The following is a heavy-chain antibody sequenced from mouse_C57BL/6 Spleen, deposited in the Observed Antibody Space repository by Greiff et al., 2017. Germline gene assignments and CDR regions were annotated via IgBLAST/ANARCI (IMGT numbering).Heavy chain of an antibody. V-gene: IGHV1-74*01. CDR2: IHPSDSDT. CDR1: GYTFTSYW. D-gene: IGHD3-2*02. Sequence: QVQLQQSGAELVKPGASVKVSCKASGYTFTSYWMHWVKQRPGQGLEWIGRIHPSDSDTNYNQKFKGKATLTVDKSSSTAYIQLSSLTSEDSAVYYGAIRDSSGYKDYWGQGTTLTVAS. CDR3: AIRDSSGYKDY. J-gene: IGHJ2*01.